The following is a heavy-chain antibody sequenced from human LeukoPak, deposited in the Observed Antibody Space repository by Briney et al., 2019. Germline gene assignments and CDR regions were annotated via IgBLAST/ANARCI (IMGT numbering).Heavy chain of an antibody. V-gene: IGHV5-51*01. CDR3: ALGAVRGLHAFDI. CDR2: IYPGDSDT. Sequence: GESLKISCKGSGYSFTTYWIGWVRQVPGKGLEWMGIIYPGDSDTRYSPPFQGQVTISADKSVTTAYLQWSSLKASDIAMYYCALGAVRGLHAFDIWGQGTMVTVSS. CDR1: GYSFTTYW. J-gene: IGHJ3*02. D-gene: IGHD3-10*01.